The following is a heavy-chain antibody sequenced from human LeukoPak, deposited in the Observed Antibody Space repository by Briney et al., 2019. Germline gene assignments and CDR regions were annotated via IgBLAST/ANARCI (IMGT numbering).Heavy chain of an antibody. V-gene: IGHV4-34*01. CDR1: GGFFSGYY. D-gene: IGHD6-13*01. J-gene: IGHJ4*02. CDR2: INHTGHT. Sequence: SETLSLTCAVYGGFFSGYYWSWIRQPPGKGRDWIGEINHTGHTNYNPSLKSRVTISVDTSKNQFSLKLSSVPAADTAVYYCASNGYCHGDYWGQGTLVTVSS. CDR3: ASNGYCHGDY.